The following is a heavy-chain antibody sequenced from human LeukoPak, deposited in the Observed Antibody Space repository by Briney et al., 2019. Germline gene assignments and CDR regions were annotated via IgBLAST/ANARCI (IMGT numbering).Heavy chain of an antibody. D-gene: IGHD3-3*01. CDR2: IKADGSAK. J-gene: IGHJ6*04. Sequence: GGSLRLSCEASGFTSCRYWMSCVRQAPGEGLEWVANIKADGSAKYNADSVGGRISISRDNAEKSLYLEINTVGVEDTAVYYCARDVGRFRESLYYTDVCGKGTTGTVSS. CDR3: ARDVGRFRESLYYTDV. V-gene: IGHV3-7*01. CDR1: GFTSCRYW.